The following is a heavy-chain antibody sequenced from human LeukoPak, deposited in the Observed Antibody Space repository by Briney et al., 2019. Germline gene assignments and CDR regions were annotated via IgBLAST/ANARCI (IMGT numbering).Heavy chain of an antibody. D-gene: IGHD3-10*01. CDR1: GGSISDHY. J-gene: IGHJ6*02. Sequence: SETLCLTCTASGGSISDHYWSWIRQPPGKGLECVGNINYSGSTRYNSSLKSRVNISVDKSKNQFSLKLRSVAAADTAVYYCARDKGYGSGNYYYYGMDVWGQGTTVTVSS. CDR2: INYSGST. V-gene: IGHV4-59*11. CDR3: ARDKGYGSGNYYYYGMDV.